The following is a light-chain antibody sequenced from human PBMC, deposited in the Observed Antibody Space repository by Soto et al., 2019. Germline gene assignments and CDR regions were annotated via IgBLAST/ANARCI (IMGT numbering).Light chain of an antibody. CDR1: QSISTW. J-gene: IGKJ4*01. Sequence: DIQMTQSPSTLSASVGDRVTITCRASQSISTWLAWYQQKPGKAPKLLIYKASSLESGLPSRFSCSGSGTEFTITISSLPPDDFATYYCKQYNTYPLTFGGGTTVEIK. CDR3: KQYNTYPLT. CDR2: KAS. V-gene: IGKV1-5*03.